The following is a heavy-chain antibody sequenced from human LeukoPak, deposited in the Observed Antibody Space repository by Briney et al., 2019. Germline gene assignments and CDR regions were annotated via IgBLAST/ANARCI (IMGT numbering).Heavy chain of an antibody. J-gene: IGHJ3*02. V-gene: IGHV5-51*01. Sequence: GESLKISCKGSGYSFTSYWVAWVRLMPGKGLEWMGIIYPRDSDTRYSPSFQGQVTISADKSINTAYLQWSGLKASDTAVYYCARHVTTASAARGFDIWGQGTMVTVSS. D-gene: IGHD1-14*01. CDR1: GYSFTSYW. CDR2: IYPRDSDT. CDR3: ARHVTTASAARGFDI.